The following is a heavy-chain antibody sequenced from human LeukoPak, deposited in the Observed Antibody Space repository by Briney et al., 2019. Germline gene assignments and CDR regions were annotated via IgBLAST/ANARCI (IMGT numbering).Heavy chain of an antibody. D-gene: IGHD1-14*01. CDR2: INPDGSRT. V-gene: IGHV3-74*01. CDR3: SRDFNGRNDF. CDR1: GFTFSSNG. Sequence: GGSLRLSCAASGFTFSSNGMHWVRQGPGKGLVWVSRINPDGSRTDYAESVKGRFTISRDNAKNTLSLEMNSLGDEDTAVYYCSRDFNGRNDFCGQGTLVTVSS. J-gene: IGHJ4*02.